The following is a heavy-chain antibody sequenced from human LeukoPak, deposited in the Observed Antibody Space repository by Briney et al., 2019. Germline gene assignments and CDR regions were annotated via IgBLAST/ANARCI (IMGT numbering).Heavy chain of an antibody. CDR2: ISGSGGST. CDR1: GFTFTNYA. D-gene: IGHD4-17*01. CDR3: GKDPNGDYVGAFDM. Sequence: PGGSLRLSCVAYGFTFTNYAMIWVRQAPGKGLEWVSAISGSGGSTYYADSVKGRFTISRDNSKNTLFLQVNSLRAEDTAVYYCGKDPNGDYVGAFDMWGQGTMVTVSP. J-gene: IGHJ3*02. V-gene: IGHV3-23*01.